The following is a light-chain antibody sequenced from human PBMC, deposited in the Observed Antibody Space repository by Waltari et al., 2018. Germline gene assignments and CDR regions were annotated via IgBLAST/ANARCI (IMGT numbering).Light chain of an antibody. Sequence: QPASVSGSPGQSITISCTGTSGDIGACKYVSWYQNHPDKAPKLIIYEVSNRPSGVSNRFSGSKSGNTASLTISGLQTEDESHYYCCSYTTASTVVFGGGTKVTVL. J-gene: IGLJ2*01. CDR2: EVS. CDR3: CSYTTASTVV. CDR1: SGDIGACKY. V-gene: IGLV2-14*01.